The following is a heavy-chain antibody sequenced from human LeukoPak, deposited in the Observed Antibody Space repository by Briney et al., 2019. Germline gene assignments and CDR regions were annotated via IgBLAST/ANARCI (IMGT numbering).Heavy chain of an antibody. D-gene: IGHD2-15*01. CDR3: ARDLPLLSAPPYYFDY. J-gene: IGHJ4*02. CDR2: ISSSTSSTSYI. V-gene: IGHV3-21*01. Sequence: GGSLRLSCAASGFTFSNYGMTWVRQAPGKGLEWVSSISSSTSSTSYIYYADSVKGRFTISRDSAKNSLYLQMNSLRVEGTAVYYCARDLPLLSAPPYYFDYWGQGTLVTVSS. CDR1: GFTFSNYG.